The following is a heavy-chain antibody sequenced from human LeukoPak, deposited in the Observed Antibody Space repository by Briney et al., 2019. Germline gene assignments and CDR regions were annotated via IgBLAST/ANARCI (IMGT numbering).Heavy chain of an antibody. CDR1: GFTFSDYY. Sequence: GGSLRLSCAASGFTFSDYYMSWVRQAPGKGLEWVSYISGSGGTIYYADSVRGRFTISRDNAKNSLYLQMNSLRAEDTAVYYCARDRYYYDSSAYYSDYWGQGTLVTVSS. CDR2: ISGSGGTI. D-gene: IGHD3-22*01. J-gene: IGHJ4*02. V-gene: IGHV3-11*01. CDR3: ARDRYYYDSSAYYSDY.